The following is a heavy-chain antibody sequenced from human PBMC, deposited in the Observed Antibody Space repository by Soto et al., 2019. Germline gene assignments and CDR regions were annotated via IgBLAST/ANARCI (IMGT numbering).Heavy chain of an antibody. D-gene: IGHD4-17*01. CDR2: ISYDGTNK. CDR1: GFTFSTYG. J-gene: IGHJ6*02. Sequence: QVQLVDSGGGEVQPGRSLTISCAASGFTFSTYGMHWAPRTPGKGLEWVAVISYDGTNKFYSDSVKGRFTISRANFKNTLTLQMSSLRADDTAVYSCAKDLQSYGHYYYCCYCIAVWGLGTRGTVSS. CDR3: AKDLQSYGHYYYCCYCIAV. V-gene: IGHV3-30*18.